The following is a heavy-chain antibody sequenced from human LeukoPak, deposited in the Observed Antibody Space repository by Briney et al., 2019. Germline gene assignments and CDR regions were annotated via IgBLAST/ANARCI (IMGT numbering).Heavy chain of an antibody. V-gene: IGHV3-9*01. J-gene: IGHJ6*02. Sequence: GRSLRLSCAASGFTFDDYAVHWVRQAPGKGLEWVSGISWNSGSIGYADSVKGRFTISRDNAKNSLYLQMHSLRADDTALYYGAKDISSGLTDYYYGMDVWGQGTTGTGSS. CDR2: ISWNSGSI. D-gene: IGHD6-19*01. CDR1: GFTFDDYA. CDR3: AKDISSGLTDYYYGMDV.